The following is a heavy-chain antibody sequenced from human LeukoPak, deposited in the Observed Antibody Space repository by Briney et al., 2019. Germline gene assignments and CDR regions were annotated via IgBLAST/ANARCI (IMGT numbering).Heavy chain of an antibody. Sequence: GGSLRLSCAASGFTFSSYWMSWVRQAPGKGLEWEANIKQDGSEKYYVDSVKGRFTISRDNAKNSLYLQMNSLRAEDTAVYYCARGDYYYYMDVWGKGTTVTVSS. CDR2: IKQDGSEK. CDR1: GFTFSSYW. V-gene: IGHV3-7*01. CDR3: ARGDYYYYMDV. J-gene: IGHJ6*03.